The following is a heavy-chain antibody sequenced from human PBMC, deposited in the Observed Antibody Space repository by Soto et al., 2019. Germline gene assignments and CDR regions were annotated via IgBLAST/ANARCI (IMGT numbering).Heavy chain of an antibody. D-gene: IGHD1-1*01. J-gene: IGHJ4*02. CDR1: GYDFTTYG. Sequence: QVHLVQSGAEVKKPGASVKVSCKGSGYDFTTYGITWVRXAPGQGLEWMAWISAHNGNTDYAQKLQGRVTVTRDTSTSTXXXELXXXRSDDTAVYYCARGRYGDYWGQGALVTVSS. CDR2: ISAHNGNT. CDR3: ARGRYGDY. V-gene: IGHV1-18*01.